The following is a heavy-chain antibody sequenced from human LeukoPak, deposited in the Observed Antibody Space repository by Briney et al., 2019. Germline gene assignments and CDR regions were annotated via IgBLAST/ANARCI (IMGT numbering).Heavy chain of an antibody. J-gene: IGHJ6*03. D-gene: IGHD3-10*01. CDR2: INPNNGGT. CDR1: GYSLIGYY. Sequence: ASVKVSCKASGYSLIGYYMHWVRQAPGQGLEWMGWINPNNGGTNYAQRFQGRVTMTRDVSISAAYMELRRLSSDDTAIYYCARARGSGSYYGHDYYYYHYMDVWGKGTTVTVSS. CDR3: ARARGSGSYYGHDYYYYHYMDV. V-gene: IGHV1-2*02.